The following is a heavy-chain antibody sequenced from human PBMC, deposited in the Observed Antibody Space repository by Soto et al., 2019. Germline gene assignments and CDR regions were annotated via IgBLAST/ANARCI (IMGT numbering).Heavy chain of an antibody. Sequence: QVQLQESGPGLVKPSETLSRTCTVSGGSISNYYWSWIRQPPGKGLEWMGYIHYSGSTKYNPSLKSRVAISADPSKNLFSLKLSSVTAADTAMYYCARGHVDFWSGYFATLDYWGQGTLVTVS. CDR2: IHYSGST. J-gene: IGHJ4*02. CDR3: ARGHVDFWSGYFATLDY. CDR1: GGSISNYY. D-gene: IGHD3-3*01. V-gene: IGHV4-59*08.